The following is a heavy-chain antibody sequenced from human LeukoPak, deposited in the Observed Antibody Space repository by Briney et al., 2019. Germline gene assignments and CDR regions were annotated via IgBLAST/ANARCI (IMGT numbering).Heavy chain of an antibody. D-gene: IGHD3-10*01. Sequence: GGSLRLTCAASGFTVSSYYMSWVRQAPGKGLEWVAVSYSGSSTHYADSVKGRFTISRDNSKNTLYLQMNSLRAEDTAVYYCARGPWASGTQITTLDLWGRGTLVTVSS. CDR3: ARGPWASGTQITTLDL. J-gene: IGHJ2*01. CDR2: SYSGSST. CDR1: GFTVSSYY. V-gene: IGHV3-53*01.